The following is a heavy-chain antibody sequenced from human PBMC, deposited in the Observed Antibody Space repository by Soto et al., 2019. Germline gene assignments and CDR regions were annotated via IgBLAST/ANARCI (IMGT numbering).Heavy chain of an antibody. Sequence: GGSLRLSCAASGFTFSSYSMNWVRQAPGKGLEWVSSISSSSSYIYYADSVKGRFTISRDNAKNSLYLQMNSLRAEDTAVYYCARGAEITGYYYYGMDVWGQGTTVTVSS. CDR3: ARGAEITGYYYYGMDV. D-gene: IGHD1-20*01. V-gene: IGHV3-21*01. CDR1: GFTFSSYS. CDR2: ISSSSSYI. J-gene: IGHJ6*02.